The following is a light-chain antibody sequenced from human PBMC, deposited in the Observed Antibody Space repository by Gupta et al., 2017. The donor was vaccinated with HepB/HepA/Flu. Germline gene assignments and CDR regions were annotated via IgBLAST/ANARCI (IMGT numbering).Light chain of an antibody. CDR3: RQFNNWPGT. V-gene: IGKV3-15*01. CDR1: HSVSSN. CDR2: AAS. Sequence: EIVMTQSPATLSVSPGERATLSCRASHSVSSNLAWYQQKAGQAPRLLIYAASTRATGIPARFSGSGSGTVFTLTISSLQSEDFAVYYCRQFNNWPGTFGQGTKVEIK. J-gene: IGKJ1*01.